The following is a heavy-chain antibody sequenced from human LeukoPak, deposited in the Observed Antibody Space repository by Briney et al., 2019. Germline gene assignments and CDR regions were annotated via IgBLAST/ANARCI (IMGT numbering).Heavy chain of an antibody. V-gene: IGHV1-8*03. CDR1: GYTFTIYD. Sequence: ASVTVSFKASGYTFTIYDNNWGRQGPGQGLEWMGWMNPNSGNTGYAQKFQGRVTITRNNSISTAYMELSSLRSEDTAVYYCARGLYSSGWYLIRRLNNWFDPWGQGTLVTVSS. CDR3: ARGLYSSGWYLIRRLNNWFDP. CDR2: MNPNSGNT. D-gene: IGHD6-19*01. J-gene: IGHJ5*02.